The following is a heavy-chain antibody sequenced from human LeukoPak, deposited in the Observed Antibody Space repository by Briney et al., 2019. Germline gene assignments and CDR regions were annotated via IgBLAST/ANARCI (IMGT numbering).Heavy chain of an antibody. V-gene: IGHV1-2*02. CDR2: INPNSGVT. D-gene: IGHD6-13*01. Sequence: ASVKVSCKASGYTFIGNYIHWVRQAPGQGLEWMGWINPNSGVTNYAQRFQGRVTLTRDTSISTAYMELSRLRSDDTAVYYCARSRQQLVHYWGQGTLVTVSS. CDR3: ARSRQQLVHY. J-gene: IGHJ4*02. CDR1: GYTFIGNY.